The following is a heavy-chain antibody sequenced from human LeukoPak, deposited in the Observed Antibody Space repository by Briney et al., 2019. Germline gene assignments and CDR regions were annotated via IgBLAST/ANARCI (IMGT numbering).Heavy chain of an antibody. D-gene: IGHD4-17*01. Sequence: ASETLSLTCTVSGGSISSGGYYWSWIRQHLGKGLEWIGYIYYSGSTYYNPSFKSRVTISVDTSKNQFSLKLSSVTAADTAVYYCARSTIDYEFRPNWFDPWGQGTLVTVSS. CDR2: IYYSGST. V-gene: IGHV4-31*03. CDR3: ARSTIDYEFRPNWFDP. J-gene: IGHJ5*02. CDR1: GGSISSGGYY.